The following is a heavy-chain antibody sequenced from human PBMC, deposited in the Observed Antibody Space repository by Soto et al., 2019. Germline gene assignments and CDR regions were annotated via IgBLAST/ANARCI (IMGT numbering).Heavy chain of an antibody. CDR1: GYTFTSYG. CDR3: ARDGAFFIAAAGTGDY. CDR2: ISANNGNT. V-gene: IGHV1-18*01. J-gene: IGHJ4*02. D-gene: IGHD6-13*01. Sequence: ASVKVSCKASGYTFTSYGFSWVRQAPGQGLEWMGWISANNGNTNYAQKLQGRVTMTTDTSTSTAYMELRSLRSDDTAVYYCARDGAFFIAAAGTGDYWGQGTLVTVPS.